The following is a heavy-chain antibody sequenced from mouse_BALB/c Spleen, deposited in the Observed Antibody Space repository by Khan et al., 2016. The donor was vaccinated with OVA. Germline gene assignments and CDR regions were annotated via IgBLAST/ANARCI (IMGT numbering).Heavy chain of an antibody. J-gene: IGHJ3*01. Sequence: EVQGVESGGGLVKPGGSLKVSCAASGFTFSNYGMSWVRQTPEKGLEWVASISSGGNTYYPDNAKGRFTISRENARNILYLQMSSLRSEDTAMYYCARDYWFVYWGQGTLVTVSA. CDR2: ISSGGNT. V-gene: IGHV5-6-5*01. CDR1: GFTFSNYG. CDR3: ARDYWFVY.